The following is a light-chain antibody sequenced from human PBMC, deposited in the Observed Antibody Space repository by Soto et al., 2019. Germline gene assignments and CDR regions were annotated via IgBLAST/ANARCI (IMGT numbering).Light chain of an antibody. CDR2: GNS. V-gene: IGLV1-44*01. CDR3: QSYDSSLSGPYV. Sequence: QLVLTQPPSASGTPGQRVTISCSGSSSNIGSKTVNWYQQLPGTAPKLLIYGNSNRPSGVPDRFSGSKSGTSASLAITGLQAEDEADYYCQSYDSSLSGPYVFGTGTKLTVL. CDR1: SSNIGSKT. J-gene: IGLJ1*01.